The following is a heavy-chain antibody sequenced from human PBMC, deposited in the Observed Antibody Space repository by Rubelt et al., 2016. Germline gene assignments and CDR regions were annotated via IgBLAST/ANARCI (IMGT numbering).Heavy chain of an antibody. CDR3: ARGGVNWNYDY. J-gene: IGHJ4*02. D-gene: IGHD1-7*01. V-gene: IGHV4-34*01. Sequence: QEPLQQWGAGLLKPSETLSLTCAVYGESFSGHFWSWIRQPPGKGLEWIGEISHRGSTSYNPSLKSRVTISVDTSKNQFSLKLSSVTAADTAVYYCARGGVNWNYDYWGQGTLVTVSS. CDR1: GESFSGHF. CDR2: ISHRGST.